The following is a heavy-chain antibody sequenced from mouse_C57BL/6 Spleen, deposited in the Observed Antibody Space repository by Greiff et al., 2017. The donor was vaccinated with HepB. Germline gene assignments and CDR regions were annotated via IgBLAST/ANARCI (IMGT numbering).Heavy chain of an antibody. V-gene: IGHV1-69*01. CDR3: ARVTTVVAGYYAMDY. CDR1: GYTFTSYW. CDR2: IDPSDSYT. D-gene: IGHD1-1*01. Sequence: QVQLQQPGAELVMPGASVKLSCKASGYTFTSYWMHWVKQRPGPGLEWIGEIDPSDSYTNYNQKFKGKSTLTVDKSSSTAYMQLSSLTSEDSAVYYCARVTTVVAGYYAMDYWGQGTSVTVSS. J-gene: IGHJ4*01.